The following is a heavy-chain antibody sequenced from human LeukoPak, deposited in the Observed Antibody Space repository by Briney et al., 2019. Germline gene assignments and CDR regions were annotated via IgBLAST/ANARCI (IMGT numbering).Heavy chain of an antibody. CDR3: AKQLGYCSDGSCYFPY. CDR1: GFTFSSSA. J-gene: IGHJ4*02. Sequence: GGSLRLSCAASGFTFSSSAMSWVRQAPGKGLEWVSAISINGGYTYYADSVQGRFTISRDNSKSTLCLQMNSLRAEDTAVYYCAKQLGYCSDGSCYFPYWGQGTLVTVSS. CDR2: ISINGGYT. D-gene: IGHD2-15*01. V-gene: IGHV3-23*01.